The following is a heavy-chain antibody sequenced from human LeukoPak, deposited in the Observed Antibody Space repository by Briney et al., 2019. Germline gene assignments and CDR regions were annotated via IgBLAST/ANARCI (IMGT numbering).Heavy chain of an antibody. V-gene: IGHV4-61*09. CDR3: ARHRSVYYDAFDI. Sequence: SQTLSLTCTVSGGSISSGTYYWSWIRQPAGKGLEWIGHIYTSGSTNYNPSLKSRVTISVDTSKNQFSLKLSSVTAADTAVHYCARHRSVYYDAFDIWGQGTMVTVSS. CDR1: GGSISSGTYY. J-gene: IGHJ3*02. D-gene: IGHD1-14*01. CDR2: IYTSGST.